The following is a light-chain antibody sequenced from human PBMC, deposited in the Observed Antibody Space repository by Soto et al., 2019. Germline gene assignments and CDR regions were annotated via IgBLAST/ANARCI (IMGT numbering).Light chain of an antibody. V-gene: IGKV3-20*01. CDR2: GVS. Sequence: IVLTQSPGTLSLSPGERATLSCRASQALQRSFLAWYQHKPGQSPRLLISGVSSRAAGVPDRFSGSGSGTDFTLTISRLEPQDSAVYFSQQYDHSPRTFGQGTQVEI. CDR3: QQYDHSPRT. J-gene: IGKJ1*01. CDR1: QALQRSF.